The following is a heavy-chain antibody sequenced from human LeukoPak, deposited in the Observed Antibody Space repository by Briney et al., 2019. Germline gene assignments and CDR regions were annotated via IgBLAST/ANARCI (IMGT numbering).Heavy chain of an antibody. J-gene: IGHJ6*02. D-gene: IGHD5-24*01. CDR2: IYYSGRT. CDR3: ARALQDYYYGMDV. V-gene: IGHV4-59*08. CDR1: GGSFSGYY. Sequence: KPSETLSLTCAVYGGSFSGYYWSWIRQPPGKGLEWIGYIYYSGRTNYNPSLKSRVTISEDTSKNHFSLRLRPVTAADTAVYYCARALQDYYYGMDVWGQGTTVTVSS.